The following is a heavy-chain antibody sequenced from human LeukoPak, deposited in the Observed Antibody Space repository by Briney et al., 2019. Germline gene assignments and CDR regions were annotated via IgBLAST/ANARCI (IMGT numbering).Heavy chain of an antibody. D-gene: IGHD3-22*01. Sequence: GGSLRLSCAASGLTFSSFWMHWVRQAPGKGLVWVSRVDSDGSSTNYADSVKGRFTISRDNAKDTLYLQMNSLRGEDTAVYYCARGYDNSGFYLRAFDIWGQGTMVTVSS. CDR1: GLTFSSFW. J-gene: IGHJ3*02. CDR2: VDSDGSST. V-gene: IGHV3-74*01. CDR3: ARGYDNSGFYLRAFDI.